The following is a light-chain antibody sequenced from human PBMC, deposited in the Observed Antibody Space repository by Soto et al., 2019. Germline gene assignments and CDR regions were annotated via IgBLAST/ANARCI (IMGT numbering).Light chain of an antibody. CDR2: EVS. Sequence: QSGLTQPPSASGSPGQSFTISCTGTSSDVGGYNYVSWYQQHPGKAPKLMIYEVSKRPSGVPDRFSGSKSGNTASLTVSGLQAEDEADYYCSSYAGSNNPYVFGNGTKVTVL. CDR3: SSYAGSNNPYV. V-gene: IGLV2-8*01. CDR1: SSDVGGYNY. J-gene: IGLJ1*01.